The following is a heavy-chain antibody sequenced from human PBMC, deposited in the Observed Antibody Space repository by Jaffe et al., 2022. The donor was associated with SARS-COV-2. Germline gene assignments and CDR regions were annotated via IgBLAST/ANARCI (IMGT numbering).Heavy chain of an antibody. CDR1: GYTFTDYF. J-gene: IGHJ5*02. Sequence: QVQLVQSGADLKKPGASVKVSCKTSGYTFTDYFIHWVRQAPGQGLEWMGWMNPNSGGTNYAQKFQGWVTMTRDTSINTAYMELSRLSSDDTAVYYCARSSLVVTPTVGRDNWFDPWGQGTLVTVSS. CDR3: ARSSLVVTPTVGRDNWFDP. CDR2: MNPNSGGT. V-gene: IGHV1-2*04. D-gene: IGHD2-21*02.